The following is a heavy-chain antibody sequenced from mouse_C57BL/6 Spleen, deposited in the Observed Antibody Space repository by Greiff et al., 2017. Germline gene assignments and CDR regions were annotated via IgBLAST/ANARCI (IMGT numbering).Heavy chain of an antibody. CDR2: FHPYNDDT. CDR3: ARGTTVVEYYAMDY. Sequence: QVQLKESGAELVKPGASVKMSCKASGYTFTTYPIEWMKQNHGKSLEWIGNFHPYNDDTKYNEKFKGKATLTVEKSSSTVYLELSRLASDDSAVYYCARGTTVVEYYAMDYWGQGTSVTVSS. D-gene: IGHD1-1*01. J-gene: IGHJ4*01. CDR1: GYTFTTYP. V-gene: IGHV1-47*01.